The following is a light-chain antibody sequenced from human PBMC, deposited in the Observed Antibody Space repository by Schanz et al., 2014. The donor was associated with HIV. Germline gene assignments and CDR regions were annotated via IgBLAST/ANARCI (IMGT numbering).Light chain of an antibody. Sequence: QSVLAQPPSVSGAPGQRVTISCTGSSSNIGAGFDVHWYQLLPGTAPKLLIFDNTNRPSGVPARFSGSKSGSSASLAISGLRSEDEADYYCAAWDDSLSGPVFGGGTKLTVL. CDR1: SSNIGAGFD. CDR3: AAWDDSLSGPV. J-gene: IGLJ2*01. V-gene: IGLV1-40*01. CDR2: DNT.